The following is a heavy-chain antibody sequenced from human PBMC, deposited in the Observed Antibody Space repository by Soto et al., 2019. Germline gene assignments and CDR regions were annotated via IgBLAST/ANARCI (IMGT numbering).Heavy chain of an antibody. CDR1: GFTFDDYA. J-gene: IGHJ4*02. CDR3: ADGEGTY. Sequence: DVQLVESGGGLVQPGRSLRLSCAASGFTFDDYAMHWVRQAPGKGLEWVSGISWNSGSIGYADSVKGRFTISRDNAKNSLYLQMNSLRAEDTALYYCADGEGTYWGQGTLVTVSS. V-gene: IGHV3-9*01. D-gene: IGHD3-10*01. CDR2: ISWNSGSI.